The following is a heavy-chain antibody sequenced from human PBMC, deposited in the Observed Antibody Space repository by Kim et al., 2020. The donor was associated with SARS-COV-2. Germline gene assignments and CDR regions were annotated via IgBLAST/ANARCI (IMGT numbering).Heavy chain of an antibody. CDR1: GGSFSGYY. D-gene: IGHD2-15*01. J-gene: IGHJ4*02. CDR3: ATTGGGGTVELVAATRGPFDY. CDR2: INHSGST. V-gene: IGHV4-34*01. Sequence: SETLSLTCAVYGGSFSGYYWSWIRQPPGKGLEWIGEINHSGSTNYNPSLKSRVTISVDTSKNQFSLKLSSVTAADTAVYYCATTGGGGTVELVAATRGPFDYGGQGTLVTVSS.